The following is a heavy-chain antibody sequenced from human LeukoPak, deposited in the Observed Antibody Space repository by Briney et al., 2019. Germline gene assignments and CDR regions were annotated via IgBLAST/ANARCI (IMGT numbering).Heavy chain of an antibody. J-gene: IGHJ4*02. D-gene: IGHD6-13*01. CDR1: GGFISSSSYY. Sequence: ASETLSLTCTVSGGFISSSSYYWGWIRQPPGKGLEWIGSIYYSGSTYYNPSLTSRVTISVDTSKNQFSLKLSSVTAADTAVYYCARRRIAAADNYFDYWGQGTLVTVSS. CDR2: IYYSGST. V-gene: IGHV4-39*01. CDR3: ARRRIAAADNYFDY.